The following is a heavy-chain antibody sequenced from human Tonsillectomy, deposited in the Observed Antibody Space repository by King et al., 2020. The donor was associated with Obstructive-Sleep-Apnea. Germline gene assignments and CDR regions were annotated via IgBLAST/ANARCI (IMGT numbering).Heavy chain of an antibody. J-gene: IGHJ6*02. D-gene: IGHD3-9*01. Sequence: QLQESGPGLVKPSETLSLTCTVSGGSISSSSYYWGWIRQPPGKGLEWIGSIYYSGSTYYNPSLESRVTISVDTSKNQFPLKLSPVTAADTAVYYCASGDYDILTGSLYYYGMDVWGQGTTVTVSS. CDR3: ASGDYDILTGSLYYYGMDV. V-gene: IGHV4-39*06. CDR2: IYYSGST. CDR1: GGSISSSSYY.